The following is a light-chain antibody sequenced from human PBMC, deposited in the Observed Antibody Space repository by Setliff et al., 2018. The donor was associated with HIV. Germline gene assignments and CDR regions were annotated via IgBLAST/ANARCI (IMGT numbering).Light chain of an antibody. CDR3: QQRSNWPT. J-gene: IGKJ1*01. CDR2: DAS. Sequence: IVLTQSPATLSLSPGERATLSCRASQSVSSFLAWYQQKPGQTPRLLIFDASSRATGIPARFSGSGSGTDFTLTISSLDPEDFAVYHCQQRSNWPTFGQGTKVDIK. V-gene: IGKV3-11*01. CDR1: QSVSSF.